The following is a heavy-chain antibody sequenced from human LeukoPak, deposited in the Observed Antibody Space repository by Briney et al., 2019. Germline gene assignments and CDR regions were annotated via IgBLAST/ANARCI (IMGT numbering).Heavy chain of an antibody. CDR1: GGSISSGSYY. J-gene: IGHJ4*02. CDR2: IYTSGST. CDR3: ATSNYDFWSGYYSS. D-gene: IGHD3-3*01. V-gene: IGHV4-61*02. Sequence: SETLSLTCTVSGGSISSGSYYWSWIRQPAGKGLEWIGRIYTSGSTNYNPSLKSRVTISVDTSKNQFSLKLSSVTAADTAVYYCATSNYDFWSGYYSSWGQGTLVTVSS.